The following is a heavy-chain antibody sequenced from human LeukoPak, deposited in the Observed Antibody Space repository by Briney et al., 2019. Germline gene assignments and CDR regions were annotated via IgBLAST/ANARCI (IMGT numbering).Heavy chain of an antibody. J-gene: IGHJ4*02. CDR2: IKQDGGEM. D-gene: IGHD7-27*01. V-gene: IGHV3-7*01. Sequence: GGSLRLSCAASGFPFSSYWMSWVRQAPGKGLEWVANIKQDGGEMFYVDSVKGRFTISRDNAKNSLYLQMNSLRAEDTAVYYCARATGDRDQLDYWGQGTLVTVSS. CDR3: ARATGDRDQLDY. CDR1: GFPFSSYW.